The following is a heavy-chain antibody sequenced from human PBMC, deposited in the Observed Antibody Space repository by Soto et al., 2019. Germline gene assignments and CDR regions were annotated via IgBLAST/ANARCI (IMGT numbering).Heavy chain of an antibody. V-gene: IGHV3-33*01. CDR1: GFTFSSYG. Sequence: ESGGGVVQPGRSLRLSCAASGFTFSSYGMHWVRQAPAKGLEWVAVIWDDGSNKFYADSVKGRFTISRDNSKNTLYLQMNSLRAEDAAVYFCARGDRPDFDYWGQGTLVTVSS. CDR3: ARGDRPDFDY. CDR2: IWDDGSNK. D-gene: IGHD6-6*01. J-gene: IGHJ4*02.